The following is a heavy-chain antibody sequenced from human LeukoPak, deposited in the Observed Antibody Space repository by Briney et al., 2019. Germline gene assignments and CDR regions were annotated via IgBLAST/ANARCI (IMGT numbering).Heavy chain of an antibody. Sequence: GRSLRLSCAASGFTFDDYAMHWVRQAPGKGLEWVSGISWNSGSIGYADSVKGRFTISRDNAKNSLYLQMNSLRAGDTALYYCAKARGSSSWYWFDPWGQGTLVTVSS. CDR3: AKARGSSSWYWFDP. CDR2: ISWNSGSI. D-gene: IGHD6-13*01. V-gene: IGHV3-9*01. CDR1: GFTFDDYA. J-gene: IGHJ5*02.